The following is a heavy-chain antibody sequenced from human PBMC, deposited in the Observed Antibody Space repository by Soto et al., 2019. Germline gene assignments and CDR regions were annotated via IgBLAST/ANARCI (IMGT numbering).Heavy chain of an antibody. Sequence: PSETLSLTCTVSGGSISSGGYYWSWIRQPPGKGLQWIGYIYYSGSTYYNPSLKRRVTISVDTSKNQFSLKLSSVTAADTAVYYCARARAYDYVWGSYRNVEPYYYGMDVWGQGTTVTVSS. CDR2: IYYSGST. CDR3: ARARAYDYVWGSYRNVEPYYYGMDV. CDR1: GGSISSGGYY. J-gene: IGHJ6*02. V-gene: IGHV4-31*03. D-gene: IGHD3-16*02.